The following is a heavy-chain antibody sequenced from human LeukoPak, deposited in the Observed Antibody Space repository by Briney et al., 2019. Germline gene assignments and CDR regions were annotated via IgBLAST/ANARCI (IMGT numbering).Heavy chain of an antibody. CDR3: TRQPKSCTPGVFVTGKACWFDS. D-gene: IGHD3-10*01. Sequence: SETLSLTCSVSGDSIIGYYWGWIRQPPGKGLEWIGNIYYTGNTYYNSSLKSPVTISIDTAKNQFSLKLSSVNAADTAVYYCTRQPKSCTPGVFVTGKACWFDSWGQGTLVTVSS. V-gene: IGHV4-39*01. J-gene: IGHJ5*01. CDR1: GDSIIGYY. CDR2: IYYTGNT.